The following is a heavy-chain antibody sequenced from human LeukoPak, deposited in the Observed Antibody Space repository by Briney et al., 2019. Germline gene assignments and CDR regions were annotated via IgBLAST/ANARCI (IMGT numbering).Heavy chain of an antibody. J-gene: IGHJ5*02. CDR1: GYTFTSYD. CDR3: ARGAMTTGPNWFDP. D-gene: IGHD4-11*01. Sequence: ASVKVSCKASGYTFTSYDINWVRQATGQGLEWMGWMNPNSGNTGYAQKFRGRVTMTRNTSISTAYMELSSLRSEDTAVYYCARGAMTTGPNWFDPWGQGTLVTVSS. CDR2: MNPNSGNT. V-gene: IGHV1-8*01.